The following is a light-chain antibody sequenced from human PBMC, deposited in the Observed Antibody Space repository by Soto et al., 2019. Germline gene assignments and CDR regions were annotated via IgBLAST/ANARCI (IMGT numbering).Light chain of an antibody. V-gene: IGKV1-39*01. CDR2: GAS. CDR3: QQSFSTHALT. CDR1: ENIAKY. Sequence: DIQMTQSPSSLSASVGDRVTITGRASENIAKYLNWYQQKQGKAPKILIYGASSLQSGVPSRFSGSGSGTDFTLTISSLQPEDFAIYYCQQSFSTHALTFGGGTKVDIK. J-gene: IGKJ4*01.